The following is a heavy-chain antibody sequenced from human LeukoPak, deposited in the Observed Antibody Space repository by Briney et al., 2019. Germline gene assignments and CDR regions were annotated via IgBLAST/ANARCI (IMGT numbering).Heavy chain of an antibody. CDR2: IYYSGTT. V-gene: IGHV4-39*01. CDR3: ATPAGPFGDYDN. D-gene: IGHD4-17*01. Sequence: SGTLSLTCTVSGGSISSRSHYWGWIRQPPGQGLERIGSIYYSGTTYYSPSLESRVTISVDTSKNQFSLKLGSVTAADTAVYYCATPAGPFGDYDNWGQGTLVIVSS. CDR1: GGSISSRSHY. J-gene: IGHJ4*02.